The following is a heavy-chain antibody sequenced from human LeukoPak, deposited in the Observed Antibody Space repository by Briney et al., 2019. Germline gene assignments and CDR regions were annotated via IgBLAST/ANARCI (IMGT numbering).Heavy chain of an antibody. D-gene: IGHD3-22*01. J-gene: IGHJ4*02. CDR2: TYYRSKWYN. V-gene: IGHV6-1*01. CDR1: GDSVSSNSAA. CDR3: ASNHAGYDSSGYYSAQMDY. Sequence: SQTLSLTCAISGDSVSSNSAAWNWIRQSPSRGLEWLGRTYYRSKWYNDYAVSVKSRITINPDTSKNQFSLKLSSVTAADAAVYYCASNHAGYDSSGYYSAQMDYWGQGTLVTVSS.